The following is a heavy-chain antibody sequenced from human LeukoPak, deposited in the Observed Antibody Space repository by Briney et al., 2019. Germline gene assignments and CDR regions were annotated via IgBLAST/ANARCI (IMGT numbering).Heavy chain of an antibody. Sequence: GGSLRLSCAASGFTFSSYAMSWVRQAPGKGLEWVSAISGSGGSTYYADSVKGRFTISRDNSKNTLYLQMSSLRAEDTAVYYCAKDISGYRLPTLDYWGQGTLVTVSS. V-gene: IGHV3-23*01. CDR1: GFTFSSYA. J-gene: IGHJ4*02. CDR2: ISGSGGST. D-gene: IGHD6-13*01. CDR3: AKDISGYRLPTLDY.